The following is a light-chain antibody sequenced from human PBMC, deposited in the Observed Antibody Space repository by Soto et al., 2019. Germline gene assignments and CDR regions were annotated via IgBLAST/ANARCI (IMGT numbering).Light chain of an antibody. CDR2: GAS. CDR1: PTIATY. Sequence: DIQMTQSPSSLSAYVGDRVTLTCRASPTIATYLNWDQQKAGKVPEVLIYGASTLQVGVPSRFTGSGYGTDFPLTINNVQPEAFATYYCQQFYYSAHTLGQGTKLEGK. V-gene: IGKV1-39*01. CDR3: QQFYYSAHT. J-gene: IGKJ2*01.